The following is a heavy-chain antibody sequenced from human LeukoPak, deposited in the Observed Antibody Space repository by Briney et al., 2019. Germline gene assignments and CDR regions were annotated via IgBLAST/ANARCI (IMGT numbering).Heavy chain of an antibody. Sequence: SVKVSCKASGGTFSSYTISWVRQAPGQGLEWMGRIIPILGIANYAQKFQGRVTITADKSTSTAYMELSSLRSEDTAVYYCARDSGSYPYFDYWGQGTLVTVSS. CDR1: GGTFSSYT. V-gene: IGHV1-69*04. CDR3: ARDSGSYPYFDY. CDR2: IIPILGIA. D-gene: IGHD1-26*01. J-gene: IGHJ4*02.